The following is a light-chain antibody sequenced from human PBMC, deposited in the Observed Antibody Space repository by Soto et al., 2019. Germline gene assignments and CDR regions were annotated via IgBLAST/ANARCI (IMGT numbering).Light chain of an antibody. J-gene: IGKJ5*01. Sequence: EIVMTQSPDTLSGSPGEGATRSWGASGSISRYFAWYQHQPGQAPRLLIYGASTRATGIPASFSGSGSGTEFTLTISSLQPADFAVYYCQQYNNWHPLTFGQGTRLEIK. V-gene: IGKV3-15*01. CDR1: GSISRY. CDR3: QQYNNWHPLT. CDR2: GAS.